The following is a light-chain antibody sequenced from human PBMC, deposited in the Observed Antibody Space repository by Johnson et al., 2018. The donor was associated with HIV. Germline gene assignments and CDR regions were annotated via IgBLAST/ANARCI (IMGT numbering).Light chain of an antibody. Sequence: QSVLTQPPSVSAAPGQKVTISCSGSSSNIGNNYVSWYQQLPGTAPKLLIYENNKRPSWIPDRFSGSKSGTSATLGITGLTPGDEADYYCGTWDSSLRGVFGTGTKVTVL. CDR3: GTWDSSLRGV. J-gene: IGLJ1*01. CDR1: SSNIGNNY. V-gene: IGLV1-51*02. CDR2: ENN.